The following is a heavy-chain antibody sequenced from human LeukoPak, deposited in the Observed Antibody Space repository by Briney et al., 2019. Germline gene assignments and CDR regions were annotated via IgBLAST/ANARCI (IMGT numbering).Heavy chain of an antibody. CDR1: GYTFTGYY. V-gene: IGHV1-2*04. Sequence: GASVKVSCKASGYTFTGYYMHWVRQAPGQGLEWMGWINPNSGGTNYAQKFQGWVTMARDTSISTAYMELSRLRSDDTAVYYCARDFDSGAFDIWGQGTMVTVSS. CDR2: INPNSGGT. CDR3: ARDFDSGAFDI. J-gene: IGHJ3*02. D-gene: IGHD3-10*01.